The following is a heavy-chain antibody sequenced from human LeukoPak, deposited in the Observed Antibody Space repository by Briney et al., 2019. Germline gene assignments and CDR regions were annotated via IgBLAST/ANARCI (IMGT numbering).Heavy chain of an antibody. D-gene: IGHD5-12*01. CDR1: GYSISSGYY. CDR2: IYSSGNT. J-gene: IGHJ5*02. V-gene: IGHV4-38-2*02. CDR3: ARDLGYSGFDWAP. Sequence: TSSETLSLTCTVSGYSISSGYYWGWIRQPPGKRLEWVGSIYSSGNTYYNPTLKSRVTISVDTSKNQFSLNLTSVTAADAAVYYCARDLGYSGFDWAPWGQGTLVTVSS.